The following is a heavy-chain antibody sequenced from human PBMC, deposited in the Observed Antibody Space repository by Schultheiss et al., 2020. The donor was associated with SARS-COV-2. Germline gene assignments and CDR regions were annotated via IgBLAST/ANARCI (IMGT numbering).Heavy chain of an antibody. CDR3: GRGATTHGMDV. J-gene: IGHJ6*02. Sequence: GGSLRLSCAASGFTFSSYAMNWVRQAPGKGLEWVSSISSSSSYIYYADSVKGRFTISRDNAKNSLFLQMNSLRAEDTAVYYCGRGATTHGMDVWGQGTTVTVSS. CDR1: GFTFSSYA. CDR2: ISSSSSYI. V-gene: IGHV3-21*01. D-gene: IGHD1-14*01.